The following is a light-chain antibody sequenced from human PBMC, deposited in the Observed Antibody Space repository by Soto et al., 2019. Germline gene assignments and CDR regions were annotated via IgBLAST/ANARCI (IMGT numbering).Light chain of an antibody. CDR1: SSDIGGYNF. J-gene: IGLJ1*01. CDR3: NSYRTVSTYV. Sequence: QSALTQPASVSGSPGQSITIACTGTSSDIGGYNFVSWYQQHPGKAPKLLIYDVANRPSGVSNRFSGSKSGNTASLTISGLQAEDEAHYYCNSYRTVSTYVFGTGTKLTVL. V-gene: IGLV2-14*01. CDR2: DVA.